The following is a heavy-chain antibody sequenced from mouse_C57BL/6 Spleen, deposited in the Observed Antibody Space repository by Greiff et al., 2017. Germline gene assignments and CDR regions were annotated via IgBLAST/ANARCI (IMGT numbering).Heavy chain of an antibody. J-gene: IGHJ3*01. CDR2: INYDGSST. D-gene: IGHD2-13*01. V-gene: IGHV5-16*01. Sequence: EVKLVESEGGLVQPGSSMKLSCTASGFTFSDYYMAWVRQVPETGLEWVANINYDGSSTSSLDSLKSRFIISRDNAKNILYLQMGSLKSEDTATYYCERDGSRRGVTWFADWGQGTLVTVSA. CDR3: ERDGSRRGVTWFAD. CDR1: GFTFSDYY.